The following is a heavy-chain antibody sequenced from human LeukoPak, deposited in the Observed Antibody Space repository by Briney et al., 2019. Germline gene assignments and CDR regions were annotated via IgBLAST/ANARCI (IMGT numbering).Heavy chain of an antibody. CDR3: ARDYGGNSGEFDP. D-gene: IGHD4-23*01. CDR1: GGSITSYY. CDR2: VYNRGTT. J-gene: IGHJ5*02. Sequence: SETLSLTCSVSGGSITSYYWSWLRQSPMNGLDWIGSVYNRGTTYYNPSLKSRVTISGDTSKNQLSLRMTYVTTADTAVYFCARDYGGNSGEFDPWGQGTLVTVSS. V-gene: IGHV4-59*01.